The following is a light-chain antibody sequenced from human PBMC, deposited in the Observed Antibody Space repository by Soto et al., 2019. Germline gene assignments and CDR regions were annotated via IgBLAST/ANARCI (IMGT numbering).Light chain of an antibody. CDR1: QSVSNNY. Sequence: EIVLTQSPGTLSLSPGERATLSCRASQSVSNNYLAWYQQKPGQAPRLLISGASNRATRIPDRFSGSGSGTDFTLAISRLEPEDFAVYYCQQYGTSPFTFGPGTKVDLK. CDR3: QQYGTSPFT. J-gene: IGKJ3*01. V-gene: IGKV3-20*01. CDR2: GAS.